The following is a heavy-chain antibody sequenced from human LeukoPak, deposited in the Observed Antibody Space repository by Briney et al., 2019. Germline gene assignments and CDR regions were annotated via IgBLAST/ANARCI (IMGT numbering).Heavy chain of an antibody. Sequence: GSLRLSCAASGFTFRNYAMSWVRQAPGKGLEWVSAIDNSGDRTFYADSVTGRFTISRDDSKNTLYLQMNSLRAEDTAVYYCAKRGGVAVAGLFDYWGQGTLVTVSS. D-gene: IGHD6-19*01. CDR2: IDNSGDRT. CDR3: AKRGGVAVAGLFDY. J-gene: IGHJ4*02. CDR1: GFTFRNYA. V-gene: IGHV3-23*01.